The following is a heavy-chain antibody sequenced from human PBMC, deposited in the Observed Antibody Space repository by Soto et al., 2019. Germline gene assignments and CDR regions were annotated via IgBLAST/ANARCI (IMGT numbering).Heavy chain of an antibody. V-gene: IGHV1-69*13. J-gene: IGHJ6*02. D-gene: IGHD3-10*01. Sequence: ASVKVSCKASGGTFSSYAISWVRQAPGQGLEWMGGIIPIFGTANYAQKFQGRVTITADESTSTAYMELSSLRSEDTAVYYCARDPYGSGSYFRSYYYYGMDVWGQGTTVTVSS. CDR3: ARDPYGSGSYFRSYYYYGMDV. CDR2: IIPIFGTA. CDR1: GGTFSSYA.